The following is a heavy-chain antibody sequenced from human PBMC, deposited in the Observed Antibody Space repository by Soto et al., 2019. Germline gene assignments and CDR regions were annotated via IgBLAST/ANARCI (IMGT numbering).Heavy chain of an antibody. D-gene: IGHD3-16*01. J-gene: IGHJ5*02. V-gene: IGHV4-59*02. CDR1: DGSVSNYY. Sequence: PSETLSLTCNVSDGSVSNYYWTWVRQSAEKGLEWIAYLYYNGNINYHPSLKSRVTISIHTSQNQFSLTLQSVTAADTAVYYCASGGNWFDPWGQGTQVTVS. CDR3: ASGGNWFDP. CDR2: LYYNGNI.